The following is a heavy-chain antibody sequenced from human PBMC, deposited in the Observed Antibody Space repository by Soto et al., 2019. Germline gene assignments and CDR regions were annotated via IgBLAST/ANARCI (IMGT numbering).Heavy chain of an antibody. CDR3: AKVGGLGQPQDYHYGLDV. Sequence: QVQLVQSGAEVKKPGASVKISCKASGYTFTSYYIHWVRQAPGQGLECMGIINPSGGRTSYAQKFQGRVTMTRDTSTSTVYMELGSLRSEDTAVYYCAKVGGLGQPQDYHYGLDVWGQGTTVTVSS. CDR2: INPSGGRT. J-gene: IGHJ6*02. V-gene: IGHV1-46*01. CDR1: GYTFTSYY. D-gene: IGHD3-16*01.